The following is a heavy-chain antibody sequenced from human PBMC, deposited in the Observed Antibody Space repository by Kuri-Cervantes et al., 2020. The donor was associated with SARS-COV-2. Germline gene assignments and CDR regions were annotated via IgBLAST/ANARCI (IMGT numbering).Heavy chain of an antibody. D-gene: IGHD3-22*01. V-gene: IGHV5-51*01. Sequence: GESLKISCKGSGYSFINYWIGWVRQMPGRGLEWMGIIYPGDSDTRYSPSFQGQVTFSADKSISTAYLQWSSLKASDTAMYYCARLLASYYDSSGHDRYFDYWGQGTLVTVSS. CDR1: GYSFINYW. J-gene: IGHJ4*02. CDR3: ARLLASYYDSSGHDRYFDY. CDR2: IYPGDSDT.